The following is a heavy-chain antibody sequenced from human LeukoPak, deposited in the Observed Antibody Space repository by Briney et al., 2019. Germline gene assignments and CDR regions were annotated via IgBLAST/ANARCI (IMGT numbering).Heavy chain of an antibody. CDR1: GGSISSGSYY. Sequence: SETLSLTCTVSGGSISSGSYYWSWIRQPAGEGLEWIGRISTSGSTNYNPSLKSRATISVDTSKNQFSLKLSAVTAADTAVYYCARGGGSYFDYWGQGTLVTVSS. CDR3: ARGGGSYFDY. CDR2: ISTSGST. D-gene: IGHD1-26*01. V-gene: IGHV4-61*02. J-gene: IGHJ4*02.